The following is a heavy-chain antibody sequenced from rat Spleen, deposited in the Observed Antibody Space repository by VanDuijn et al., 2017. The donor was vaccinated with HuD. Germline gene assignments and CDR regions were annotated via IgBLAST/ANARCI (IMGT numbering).Heavy chain of an antibody. CDR3: ARHHYDWYFDF. V-gene: IGHV5-25*01. Sequence: EVQLVESGGGLVQPGRSLKLSCAASGFAFSSFSMAWVRQAPRKGLEWVATITSGGYATYYPDSVKGRFTISRNNAENSVYLQMDSLRSEDTASYYCARHHYDWYFDFWGPGTMVTVSS. CDR2: ITSGGYAT. J-gene: IGHJ1*01. CDR1: GFAFSSFS.